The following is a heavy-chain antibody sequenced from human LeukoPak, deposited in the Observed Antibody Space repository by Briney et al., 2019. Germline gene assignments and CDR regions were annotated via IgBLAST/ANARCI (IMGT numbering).Heavy chain of an antibody. J-gene: IGHJ2*01. CDR2: IYYSGST. V-gene: IGHV4-59*01. Sequence: SETLSPTCTVSGGFISSYYWSWIRQPPGKGLEWIGYIYYSGSTNYNPSLKSRVTISVDTSKNQFSLKLSSVTAADTAVYYCARPPEGRRTHWYFDLWGRGTLVTVSS. CDR1: GGFISSYY. D-gene: IGHD1-1*01. CDR3: ARPPEGRRTHWYFDL.